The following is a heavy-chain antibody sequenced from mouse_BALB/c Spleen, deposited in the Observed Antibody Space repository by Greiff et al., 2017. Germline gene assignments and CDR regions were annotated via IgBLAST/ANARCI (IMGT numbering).Heavy chain of an antibody. D-gene: IGHD1-1*02. CDR1: GYAFTNYL. CDR2: INPGSGGT. Sequence: QVQLQQSGAELVRPGTSVKVSCKASGYAFTNYLIEWVKQRPGQGLEWIGVINPGSGGTNYNEKFKGKATLTADKSSSTAYMQLSSLTSDDSAVYFCVREVVDYVALCYSDSWGEGTTLT. J-gene: IGHJ2*01. CDR3: VREVVDYVALCYSDS. V-gene: IGHV1-54*01.